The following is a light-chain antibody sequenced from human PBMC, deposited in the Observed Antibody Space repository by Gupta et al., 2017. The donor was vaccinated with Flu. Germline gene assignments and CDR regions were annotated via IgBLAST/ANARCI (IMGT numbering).Light chain of an antibody. CDR1: QSLSSW. CDR2: KAS. Sequence: ASQSLSSWLAWYQQKPGKAPNLLIYKASNLESGVPSRSSGSGSGTELTLNNSSLQPDDFATYYCQQYDSYSLTFGGGNKVEI. V-gene: IGKV1-5*03. J-gene: IGKJ4*01. CDR3: QQYDSYSLT.